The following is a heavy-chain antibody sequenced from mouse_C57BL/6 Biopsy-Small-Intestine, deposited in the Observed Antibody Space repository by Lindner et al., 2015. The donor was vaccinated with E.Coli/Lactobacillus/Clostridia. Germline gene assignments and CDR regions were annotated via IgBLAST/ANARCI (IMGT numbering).Heavy chain of an antibody. CDR1: GYTFTNYW. Sequence: VQLQESGPELVKPGASVKLSCKASGYTFTNYWMHWVKQRPGQGLEWIGYINPSSGFSSYNQKFKDKATLTADKSSSTAYMQLSSLTYEDSAVYYCARHYFGSYAMNYWGQGTSVTVSS. V-gene: IGHV1-7*01. CDR2: INPSSGFS. CDR3: ARHYFGSYAMNY. J-gene: IGHJ4*01. D-gene: IGHD1-1*01.